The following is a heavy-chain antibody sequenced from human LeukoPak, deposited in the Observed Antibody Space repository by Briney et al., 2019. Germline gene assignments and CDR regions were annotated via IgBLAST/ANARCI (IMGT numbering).Heavy chain of an antibody. V-gene: IGHV3-23*01. CDR2: LSAKSERI. CDR3: AKGHGDWIPSNCIQD. CDR1: GFAFSNYA. D-gene: IGHD4-17*01. J-gene: IGHJ1*01. Sequence: GGSLRLSCAASGFAFSNYAMKWVRQAPGKGLEWVAALSAKSERIYYADSVKGRFTISRDNSQNTLSLQMNSLRVEDTAVYFCAKGHGDWIPSNCIQDWGQGTLVTVSS.